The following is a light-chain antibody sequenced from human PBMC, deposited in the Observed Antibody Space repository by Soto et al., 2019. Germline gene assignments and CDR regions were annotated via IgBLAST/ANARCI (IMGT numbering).Light chain of an antibody. CDR2: DVD. CDR1: SSDVGRYNY. V-gene: IGLV2-11*01. Sequence: QSALTQPRSVSGSPGQSVTISCTGTSSDVGRYNYVSWYQQHPGKAPKLMIYDVDKRPSGVPDRFSGSKSGDTASLTISVLQAEDEADYYCCSYAGTYSVIFGGGTKLTVL. CDR3: CSYAGTYSVI. J-gene: IGLJ2*01.